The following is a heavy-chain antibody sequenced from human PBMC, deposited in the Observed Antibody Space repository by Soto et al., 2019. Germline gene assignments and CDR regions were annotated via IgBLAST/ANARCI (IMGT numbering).Heavy chain of an antibody. Sequence: ESGGGLVKPGGSLRLSCAASGFTFSGYYMSWIRQAPGEGLEWVSYISTSGSTIHYADSVKGRFTIARDSAKNSPYLQMNSLRAEDTAVYYCARDSGGRIRDVGFDYWGQGTLVTVSS. J-gene: IGHJ4*02. CDR1: GFTFSGYY. CDR3: ARDSGGRIRDVGFDY. CDR2: ISTSGSTI. V-gene: IGHV3-11*01. D-gene: IGHD3-10*01.